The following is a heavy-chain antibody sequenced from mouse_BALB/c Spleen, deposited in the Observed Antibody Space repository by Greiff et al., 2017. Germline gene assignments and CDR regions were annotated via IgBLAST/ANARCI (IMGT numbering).Heavy chain of an antibody. CDR1: GFTFSSFG. V-gene: IGHV5-17*02. CDR3: ARYDYDEAY. Sequence: EVQLQESGGGLVQPGGSRKLSCAASGFTFSSFGMHWVRQAPEKGLEWVAYISSGSSTIYYADTVKGRFTISRDNPKNTLFLQMTSLRSEDTAMYYCARYDYDEAYWGQGTLVTVSA. D-gene: IGHD2-4*01. J-gene: IGHJ3*01. CDR2: ISSGSSTI.